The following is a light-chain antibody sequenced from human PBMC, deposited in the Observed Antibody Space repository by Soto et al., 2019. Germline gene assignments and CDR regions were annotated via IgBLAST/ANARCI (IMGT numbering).Light chain of an antibody. CDR3: SSFAGAPVI. J-gene: IGLJ2*01. Sequence: QSALTQPPSASGSPGQSVTIPCTGTNSDVGAYNYVSWYQQYPGKVPKLIIYEVNKRPSGVPDRISGSKSGNTASLTVSGLQAEDEADYYCSSFAGAPVILGGGTKVTVL. V-gene: IGLV2-8*01. CDR1: NSDVGAYNY. CDR2: EVN.